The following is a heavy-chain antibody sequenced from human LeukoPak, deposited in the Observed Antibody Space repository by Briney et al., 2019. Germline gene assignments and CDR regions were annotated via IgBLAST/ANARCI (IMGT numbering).Heavy chain of an antibody. CDR3: ARRRSIAARPGADP. CDR1: GGSISSSSYY. D-gene: IGHD6-6*01. J-gene: IGHJ5*02. V-gene: IGHV4-39*01. Sequence: SETLSLTSTVPGGSISSSSYYWGWIRQPPGKGLEWIGSIYYSGSTYYNPSLKSRVTISVDTSKNQCSLKLSSVTAADTAVYYCARRRSIAARPGADPWGQGTLVTVSS. CDR2: IYYSGST.